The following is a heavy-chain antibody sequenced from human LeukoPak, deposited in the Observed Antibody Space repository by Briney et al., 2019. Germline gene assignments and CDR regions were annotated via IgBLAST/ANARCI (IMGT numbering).Heavy chain of an antibody. CDR3: ARGAKWFGELMTFDY. D-gene: IGHD3-10*01. J-gene: IGHJ4*02. Sequence: GGSLRLSCAASGFTFSSYGMHWVRQAPGKGLEWVAVIWYDGSNKYYADSVKGRFTISRDNSENTLYLQMNSLRAEDTAVYYCARGAKWFGELMTFDYWGQGTLVTVSS. CDR2: IWYDGSNK. V-gene: IGHV3-33*01. CDR1: GFTFSSYG.